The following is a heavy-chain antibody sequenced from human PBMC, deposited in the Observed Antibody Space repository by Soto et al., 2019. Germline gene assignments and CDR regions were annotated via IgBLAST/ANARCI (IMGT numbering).Heavy chain of an antibody. J-gene: IGHJ4*02. CDR2: IYYSGST. V-gene: IGHV4-31*03. Sequence: SETLSLTCTVSGGSISSGGYYWSWIRQHPGKGLEWIGYIYYSGSTYYNPSLKSRVTISVDTSKNQFSLKLSSVTAADTAVYYCARLVVVVAATPRPVYYFDYWGQGTLVTVSS. CDR3: ARLVVVVAATPRPVYYFDY. CDR1: GGSISSGGYY. D-gene: IGHD2-15*01.